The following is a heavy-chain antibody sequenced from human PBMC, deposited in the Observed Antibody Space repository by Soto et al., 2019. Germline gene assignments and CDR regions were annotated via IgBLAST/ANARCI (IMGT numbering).Heavy chain of an antibody. CDR1: GYTFTSFG. Sequence: ASVKVSCKASGYTFTSFGINWVRQAPGQGLEWMGWISGYNGNTNYAQNLQDRVAMTRDTSTSTAYMELRSLRSDDTAVYYCARPTDFYYYAMDVWGQGTTVTVSS. V-gene: IGHV1-18*01. J-gene: IGHJ6*02. CDR3: ARPTDFYYYAMDV. CDR2: ISGYNGNT.